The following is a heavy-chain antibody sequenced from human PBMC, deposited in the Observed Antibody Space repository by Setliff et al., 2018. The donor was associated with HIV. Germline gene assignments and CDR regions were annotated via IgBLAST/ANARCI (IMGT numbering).Heavy chain of an antibody. Sequence: ASVKVSCKASGYTFNNFYLHWARLAPGQGLEWMGMVNPSGGSTVYAQKFQGRVTMTSDTSTNTVYMDLSSLRSDDTALYYCARGADGDYHYYMDVWGQGTTVTVSS. CDR1: GYTFNNFY. V-gene: IGHV1-46*02. CDR2: VNPSGGST. D-gene: IGHD4-17*01. CDR3: ARGADGDYHYYMDV. J-gene: IGHJ6*03.